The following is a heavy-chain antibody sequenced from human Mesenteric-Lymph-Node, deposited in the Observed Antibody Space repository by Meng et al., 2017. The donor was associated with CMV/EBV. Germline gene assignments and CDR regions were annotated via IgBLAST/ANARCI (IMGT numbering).Heavy chain of an antibody. J-gene: IGHJ4*02. CDR2: ISSSSSYK. V-gene: IGHV3-21*01. D-gene: IGHD3-16*01. CDR1: GFIFSSYS. CDR3: ARDQGGARPYYFDY. Sequence: GESLKISCAASGFIFSSYSMNWVRQAPGKGLEWVSSISSSSSYKYYADSVKGRFTISRDNSKNTLDLQMNGLRAEDTAVYYCARDQGGARPYYFDYWGQGTLVTVSS.